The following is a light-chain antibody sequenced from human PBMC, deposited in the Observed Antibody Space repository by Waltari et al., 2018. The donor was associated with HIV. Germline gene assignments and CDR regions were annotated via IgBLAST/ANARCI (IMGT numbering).Light chain of an antibody. CDR1: SSNIGSNY. V-gene: IGLV1-47*01. CDR3: ATRDGSLKV. Sequence: QSVLTQPPSASGTPGQGVTISCVGDSSNIGSNYVYWYQQLPGTAPKVLIYRNNQRPSAVPDRVSGSKSGASASLTISGLRSADEAVYFCATRDGSLKVFGGGTKLTVL. CDR2: RNN. J-gene: IGLJ3*02.